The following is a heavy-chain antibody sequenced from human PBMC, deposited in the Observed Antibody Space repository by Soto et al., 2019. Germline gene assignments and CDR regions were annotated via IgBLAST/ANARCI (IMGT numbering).Heavy chain of an antibody. CDR1: GFTLSDYY. Sequence: QVQLVESGGGLVQPGGSLRLSCAASGFTLSDYYMSWIRQAPGKGLEWVSYISTSSSYTNYADSVKGRFTISRDNAKNSLYLQMDSLRAEDTAVYYCARPGGLYGMDVWGQGTTVTVSS. D-gene: IGHD3-16*01. J-gene: IGHJ6*02. V-gene: IGHV3-11*06. CDR2: ISTSSSYT. CDR3: ARPGGLYGMDV.